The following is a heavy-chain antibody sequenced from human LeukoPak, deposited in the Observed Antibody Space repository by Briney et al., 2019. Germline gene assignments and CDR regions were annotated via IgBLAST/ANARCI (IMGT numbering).Heavy chain of an antibody. CDR1: GGSISSYY. Sequence: PETLSLTCTVSGGSISSYYWSWIRQPPGKGLEWIGYIYYSGSTNYNPSLKSRVTISVDTSKNQFSLKLSSVTAADTAVYYCARESIAEDAFDIWGQGTMVTVSS. J-gene: IGHJ3*02. D-gene: IGHD6-13*01. V-gene: IGHV4-59*01. CDR2: IYYSGST. CDR3: ARESIAEDAFDI.